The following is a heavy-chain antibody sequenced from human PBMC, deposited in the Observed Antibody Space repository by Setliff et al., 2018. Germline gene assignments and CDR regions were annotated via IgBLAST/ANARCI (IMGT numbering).Heavy chain of an antibody. CDR3: ARAVDSSGYFPYWYFDL. D-gene: IGHD3-22*01. V-gene: IGHV4-61*01. J-gene: IGHJ2*01. Sequence: SETLSLTCTVSGGSIRSSSYYWNWIRQSPGKGLEWIGYKSNRGDTNSNPSLRSRLTMSVDTSKSQFSLNLTSVTAADTAVYFCARAVDSSGYFPYWYFDLWGRGALVTVSS. CDR2: KSNRGDT. CDR1: GGSIRSSSYY.